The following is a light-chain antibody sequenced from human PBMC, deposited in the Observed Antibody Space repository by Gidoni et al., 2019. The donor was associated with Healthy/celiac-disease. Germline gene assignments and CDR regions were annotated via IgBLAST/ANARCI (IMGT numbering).Light chain of an antibody. CDR1: QSISSW. CDR2: KAS. Sequence: DIQMTQSPSTLSASVGDRVTITCRASQSISSWLVWYQQKPGKAPKLLIYKASSLESGVPSRCSGSGSGKEFTLTISSLQPDDFATYYCQQYNSYPWTFGQGTKVEIK. CDR3: QQYNSYPWT. V-gene: IGKV1-5*03. J-gene: IGKJ1*01.